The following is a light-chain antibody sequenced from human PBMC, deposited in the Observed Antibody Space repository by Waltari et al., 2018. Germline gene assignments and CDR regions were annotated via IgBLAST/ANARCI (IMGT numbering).Light chain of an antibody. CDR1: QSVSRS. Sequence: DMVLTQSPGSLSSSPGEIVTLSCRSSQSVSRSLAWYQQKPGQAPRLLIFGASNRATGIPDRFSGSGSETDFSLTISRLEPEDFAVYYCQHYVRLPATFGRGTKVEIK. V-gene: IGKV3-20*01. J-gene: IGKJ1*01. CDR2: GAS. CDR3: QHYVRLPAT.